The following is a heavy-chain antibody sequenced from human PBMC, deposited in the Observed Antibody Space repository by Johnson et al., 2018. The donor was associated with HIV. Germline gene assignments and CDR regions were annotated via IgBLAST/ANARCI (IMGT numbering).Heavy chain of an antibody. CDR2: IWYDGSNK. J-gene: IGHJ3*02. Sequence: QVQLVESGGGVIQPGRSLRLSCAASGFTFSSYGMHWVRQAPGKGLEWVAVIWYDGSNKYYADSVKGRFPISRDNSKNTLYLQMNSLRAEDTAVYYCAREGVWVKAFDIWGQGTMVTVSS. D-gene: IGHD1-26*01. CDR3: AREGVWVKAFDI. V-gene: IGHV3-33*01. CDR1: GFTFSSYG.